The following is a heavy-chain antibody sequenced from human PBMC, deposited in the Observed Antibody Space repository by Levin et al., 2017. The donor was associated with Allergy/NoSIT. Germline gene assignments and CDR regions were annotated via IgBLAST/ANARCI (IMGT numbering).Heavy chain of an antibody. V-gene: IGHV5-51*01. D-gene: IGHD1-1*01. J-gene: IGHJ6*03. CDR3: ARQQRPTKYYHYMDI. CDR2: IYPGDSDT. CDR1: GYTFTNYW. Sequence: GESLKISCQASGYTFTNYWIGWVRQMPGKGLEWLGVIYPGDSDTRYSPSFRGQVTISADKSINTAYLQWSSLKASDTAIYYCARQQRPTKYYHYMDIWGTGTAVTVSS.